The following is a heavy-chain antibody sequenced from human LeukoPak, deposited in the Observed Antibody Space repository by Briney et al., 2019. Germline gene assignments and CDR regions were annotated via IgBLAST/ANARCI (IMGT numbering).Heavy chain of an antibody. Sequence: SETLSLTCAVSGGCFRGHYWSWIRQSPGEGVEWIGEIDHSGNTNYNPSLKGRLTISVDTSKSQFSLRLSSVTAADTAVYFCARDRVDGDYGEGGYWGQGTLVTVSS. CDR3: ARDRVDGDYGEGGY. V-gene: IGHV4-34*01. D-gene: IGHD4-17*01. CDR1: GGCFRGHY. J-gene: IGHJ4*02. CDR2: IDHSGNT.